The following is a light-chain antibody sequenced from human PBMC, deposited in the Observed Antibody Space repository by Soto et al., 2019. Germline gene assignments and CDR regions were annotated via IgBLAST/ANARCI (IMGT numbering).Light chain of an antibody. J-gene: IGKJ1*01. CDR3: QKYDSVPQT. CDR2: GAS. V-gene: IGKV1-27*01. CDR1: QGISNY. Sequence: DIQMTQSPSSLSASVGDRVDITCRASQGISNYLAWYQQKPGKVPKLLIYGASTLQSGVPSRFSGSGSGTHFTLTIDNLQPEDLATYYWQKYDSVPQTFGQGTKVEIK.